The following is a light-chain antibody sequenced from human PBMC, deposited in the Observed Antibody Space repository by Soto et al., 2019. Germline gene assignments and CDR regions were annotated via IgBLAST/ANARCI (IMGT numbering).Light chain of an antibody. CDR3: AAWDDSLNAVV. CDR1: TSNLGGNT. Sequence: QSVLTQPPSVSGTPGQKVSISGSGSTSNLGGNTVNWYQQLPGTAPKLLIYTNNQRPSGVPDRFSGSKSGTSASLAISDLRSEDEADFYCAAWDDSLNAVVFGGGTQLTVL. CDR2: TNN. J-gene: IGLJ2*01. V-gene: IGLV1-44*01.